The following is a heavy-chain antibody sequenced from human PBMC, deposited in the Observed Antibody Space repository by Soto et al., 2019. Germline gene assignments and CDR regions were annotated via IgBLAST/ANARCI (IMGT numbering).Heavy chain of an antibody. CDR3: ARRSYFGGTMDV. V-gene: IGHV5-51*01. J-gene: IGHJ6*02. D-gene: IGHD3-3*01. CDR2: IYPGDSDT. Sequence: PGVSLKISCQGSGQRFTSYGIGWVRQLPGKGLEWMGIIYPGDSDTRYSPSFQGQVTISADKSISTAYLQWSSLKASDTAMYYCARRSYFGGTMDVWGQGNTVTVS. CDR1: GQRFTSYG.